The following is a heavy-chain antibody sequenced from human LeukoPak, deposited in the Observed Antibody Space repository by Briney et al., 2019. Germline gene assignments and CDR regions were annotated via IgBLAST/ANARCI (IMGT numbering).Heavy chain of an antibody. CDR3: AKSPSNRLYDFWSGYCFDY. CDR2: ISWNSGSI. D-gene: IGHD3-3*01. CDR1: GFTFDDYA. J-gene: IGHJ4*02. V-gene: IGHV3-9*03. Sequence: GGSLRLSCAASGFTFDDYAMHWVRQAPGKGLEWVSGISWNSGSIGYADSVKGRFTISRDKAKNSLYLQMNSLRAEDMALYYCAKSPSNRLYDFWSGYCFDYWGQGTLVTVSS.